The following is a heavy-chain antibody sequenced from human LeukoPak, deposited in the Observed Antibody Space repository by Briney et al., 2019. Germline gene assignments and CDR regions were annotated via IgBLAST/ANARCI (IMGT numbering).Heavy chain of an antibody. V-gene: IGHV3-30-3*01. CDR3: AREVDCSSTSCFLWDYYYYYGMDV. Sequence: PGRSLRLSCAASGFTFSSYAMHWVRQAPGKGLEWVAVISYDGSNKYYADSVKGRFTISRDNSKNTLYLQMNSLRAEDTAVYYCAREVDCSSTSCFLWDYYYYYGMDVWGQGTTVTVSS. CDR2: ISYDGSNK. D-gene: IGHD2-2*01. CDR1: GFTFSSYA. J-gene: IGHJ6*02.